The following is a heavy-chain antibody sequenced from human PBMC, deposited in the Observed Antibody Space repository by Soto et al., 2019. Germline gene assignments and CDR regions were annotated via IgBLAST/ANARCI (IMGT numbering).Heavy chain of an antibody. J-gene: IGHJ2*01. CDR3: ARHPRITRGWHFDL. V-gene: IGHV4-31*02. CDR2: IFQSGDT. Sequence: PSKTLSLTCTVSGGSIDTSDYYWGWIRQQPGKGLEGFGYIFQSGDTYYNPSLTRRLAFSMAKSKTKFSLKLTSVTAPDRAIHFCARHPRITRGWHFDLWGRGTLVTVSS. D-gene: IGHD1-20*01. CDR1: GGSIDTSDYY.